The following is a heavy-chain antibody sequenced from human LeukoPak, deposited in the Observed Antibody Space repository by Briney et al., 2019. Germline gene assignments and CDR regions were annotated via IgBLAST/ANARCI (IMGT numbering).Heavy chain of an antibody. Sequence: GGSLRLSCAASGFTFSSYAMHWVRQAPGKGLEYVSAISSNGGSTYYANSVKGRFTISRDNSKNTLYLQMGSLRAEDMAVYYSARGGYDILTGYKNWGQGTLVTVSS. D-gene: IGHD3-9*01. CDR2: ISSNGGST. V-gene: IGHV3-64*01. CDR3: ARGGYDILTGYKN. CDR1: GFTFSSYA. J-gene: IGHJ4*02.